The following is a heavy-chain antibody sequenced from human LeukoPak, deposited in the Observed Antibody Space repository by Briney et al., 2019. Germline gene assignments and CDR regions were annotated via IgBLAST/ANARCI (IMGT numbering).Heavy chain of an antibody. CDR1: GGSISSSSYY. CDR2: IYTSGST. J-gene: IGHJ4*02. V-gene: IGHV4-61*09. CDR3: ARDADYGGNSAAFDY. Sequence: SETLSLTCTVSGGSISSSSYYWSWIRQPAGKGLEWIGHIYTSGSTNYNPSLKSRVTMSVDTSKNQFSLKLSSVTAADTAVYYCARDADYGGNSAAFDYWGQGTLVTVSS. D-gene: IGHD4-23*01.